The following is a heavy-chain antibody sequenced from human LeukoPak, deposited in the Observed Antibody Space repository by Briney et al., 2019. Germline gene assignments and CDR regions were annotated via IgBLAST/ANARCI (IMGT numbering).Heavy chain of an antibody. D-gene: IGHD1-7*01. V-gene: IGHV3-11*04. CDR2: ISSSGSTI. Sequence: GGSLRLSFAASGFTFSDYYMSWIRQAPGKGLEWVSYISSSGSTIYYADFVKGRFTISRDNSKNSLYLQMNSLRAEDTAVYYCARVRYNWNYDYWGQGTLVTVSS. J-gene: IGHJ4*02. CDR1: GFTFSDYY. CDR3: ARVRYNWNYDY.